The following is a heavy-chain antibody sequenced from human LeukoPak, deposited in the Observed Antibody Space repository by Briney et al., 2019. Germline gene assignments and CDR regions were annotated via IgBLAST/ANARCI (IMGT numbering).Heavy chain of an antibody. D-gene: IGHD6-19*01. Sequence: ASVKVSCKASGYTFTSYDINWVRQATGQGLEWMGWMNPNSGNTGYAQKFQGRVTMTRNTSISTAYMELSSLRSEDTAVYYCARAGYSSGWYRKVDALDIWGQGTMVTVSS. J-gene: IGHJ3*02. CDR2: MNPNSGNT. V-gene: IGHV1-8*01. CDR1: GYTFTSYD. CDR3: ARAGYSSGWYRKVDALDI.